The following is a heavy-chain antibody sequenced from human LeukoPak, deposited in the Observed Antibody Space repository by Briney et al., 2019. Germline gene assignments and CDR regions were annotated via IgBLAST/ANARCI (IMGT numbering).Heavy chain of an antibody. Sequence: SSETLSLTCAVYGGSFSGYYWSWIRQPPGKGLEWIGEINHSGSTNYNPSLKRRVTISVDTSKNHFSLKLNSVTAADTAVYFCAKSNGYGLVDIWGQGTMVTVSS. D-gene: IGHD3-10*01. CDR2: INHSGST. V-gene: IGHV4-34*01. CDR1: GGSFSGYY. CDR3: AKSNGYGLVDI. J-gene: IGHJ3*02.